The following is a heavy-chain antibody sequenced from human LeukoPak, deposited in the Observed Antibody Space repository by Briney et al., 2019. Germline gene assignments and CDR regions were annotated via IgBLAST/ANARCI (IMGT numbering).Heavy chain of an antibody. CDR3: ARGPLLQGGSYSFGY. CDR1: GYTFTSYD. Sequence: ASVKVSCKASGYTFTSYDINWVRQATGQGLEWMGWMNPNSGHTGYEQKFQGRVTTTRNTSISTAYMELSSLRSEDTAVYYCARGPLLQGGSYSFGYWGQGTLVTVPS. D-gene: IGHD1-26*01. J-gene: IGHJ4*02. V-gene: IGHV1-8*03. CDR2: MNPNSGHT.